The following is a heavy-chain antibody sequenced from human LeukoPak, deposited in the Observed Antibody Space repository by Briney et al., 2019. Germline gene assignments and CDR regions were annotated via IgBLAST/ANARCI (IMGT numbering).Heavy chain of an antibody. Sequence: GGSLRLSCAASGFTVSSNYMSWVRQAPGKGLEWVSVIYSGGSTYYADSVKGRFTISRDNSKNTLYLQMDSLRAEDTAVYYCARARIAVADAFDIWGQGTMVTVSS. CDR1: GFTVSSNY. CDR3: ARARIAVADAFDI. J-gene: IGHJ3*02. CDR2: IYSGGST. V-gene: IGHV3-66*01. D-gene: IGHD6-19*01.